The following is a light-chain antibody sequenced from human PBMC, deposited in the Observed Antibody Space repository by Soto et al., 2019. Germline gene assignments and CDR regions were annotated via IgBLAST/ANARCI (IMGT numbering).Light chain of an antibody. J-gene: IGKJ1*01. CDR1: QSISSY. V-gene: IGKV1-5*01. Sequence: DIHMTQSPSSLSASVGHIFTITCRGSQSISSYLNWYQQKPVPAPKLLIYDASTLESGVPSRFSGSGSGTEFTLILSGLQPHAYATSYCHQYTNTNNPWMFGQGTKVDIK. CDR3: HQYTNTNNPWM. CDR2: DAS.